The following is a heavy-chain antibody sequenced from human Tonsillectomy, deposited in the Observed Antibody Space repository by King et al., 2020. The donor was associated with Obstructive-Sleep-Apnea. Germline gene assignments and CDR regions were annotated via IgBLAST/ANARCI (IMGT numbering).Heavy chain of an antibody. CDR3: ATSRIITYGLTRDY. J-gene: IGHJ4*02. CDR1: GDSFTSYW. Sequence: QLVQSGAEVKKPGESLRISCKCSGDSFTSYWITWVRQMPGKGLEWRGRMDPSDSYTSFSPSFQGHVPISTDTSISTAYLHWSSLKASDTAMYYCATSRIITYGLTRDYWGQGTLVIVSS. CDR2: MDPSDSYT. V-gene: IGHV5-10-1*03. D-gene: IGHD4-23*01.